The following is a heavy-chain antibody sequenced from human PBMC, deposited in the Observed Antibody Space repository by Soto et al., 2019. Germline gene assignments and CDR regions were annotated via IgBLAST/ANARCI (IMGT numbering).Heavy chain of an antibody. CDR1: GGTFSSYA. CDR2: IIPIFGTA. D-gene: IGHD6-13*01. V-gene: IGHV1-69*12. CDR3: ARGLQIWGIAAAGTVNYYYGMDV. J-gene: IGHJ6*02. Sequence: QVQLVQSGAEVKKPGSSVKVSCKASGGTFSSYAISWVRQAPGQGLEWMGGIIPIFGTANYAQKFQGRVTITADESTSTAYMELSSLRSEDTAVYYCARGLQIWGIAAAGTVNYYYGMDVWGQGTTVTVSS.